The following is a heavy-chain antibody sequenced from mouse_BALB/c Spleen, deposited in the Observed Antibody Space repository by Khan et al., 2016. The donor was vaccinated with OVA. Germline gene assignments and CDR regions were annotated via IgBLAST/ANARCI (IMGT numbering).Heavy chain of an antibody. J-gene: IGHJ3*01. D-gene: IGHD2-2*01. CDR2: IDPFSGGT. CDR3: TRHGFVAWFTY. CDR1: GYSFTNYY. Sequence: MQLEESGPELMKPGASVKISCKASGYSFTNYYIHWVIQSHGKSLEWIGYIDPFSGGTTYNQKFKGKATLPVDKSSSTANIHLSNLTSEDSAVYYCTRHGFVAWFTYWGQGTLVTVSA. V-gene: IGHV1S135*01.